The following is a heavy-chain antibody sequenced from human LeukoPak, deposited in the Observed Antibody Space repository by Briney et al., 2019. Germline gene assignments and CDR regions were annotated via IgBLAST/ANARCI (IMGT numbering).Heavy chain of an antibody. CDR1: GFTFSSYS. D-gene: IGHD6-13*01. Sequence: GGSLRLSCAASGFTFSSYSMTWVRQAPGKGLEWVSSISSSSSYIYYADSVKGRFTISRDNAKNSLYLQMNSLRAEDTAVYYCARGVSSSWSWFDPWGQGTLVTVSS. V-gene: IGHV3-21*01. CDR3: ARGVSSSWSWFDP. CDR2: ISSSSSYI. J-gene: IGHJ5*02.